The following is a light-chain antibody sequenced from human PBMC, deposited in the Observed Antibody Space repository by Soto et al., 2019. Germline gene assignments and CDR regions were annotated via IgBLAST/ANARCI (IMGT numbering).Light chain of an antibody. V-gene: IGKV1-5*01. CDR2: DAS. J-gene: IGKJ1*01. CDR3: QQYYNYSRT. Sequence: DIQMTQSPSTLSASVGDRVTITCRASQSINSWLAWYQQNPGKGPKLLIYDASSLERGVPSRFSGSGSGTEFTFTISSLQPDDFATYYCQQYYNYSRTFGQGTKVEIK. CDR1: QSINSW.